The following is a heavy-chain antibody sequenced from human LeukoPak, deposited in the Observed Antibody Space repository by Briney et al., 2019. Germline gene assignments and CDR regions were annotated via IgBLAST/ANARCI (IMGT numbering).Heavy chain of an antibody. D-gene: IGHD3-22*01. CDR2: INSDGSST. CDR1: GFTFSSYW. V-gene: IGHV3-74*01. Sequence: GGSLRLSCAASGFTFSSYWMHWVRQAPGKGLVWVSRINSDGSSTSYADSVKGRFTISRDNSKNTQYLQMSSLRAEDTAVYYCAKDLDHDSSGSYFDYWGQGTLVTVSS. CDR3: AKDLDHDSSGSYFDY. J-gene: IGHJ4*02.